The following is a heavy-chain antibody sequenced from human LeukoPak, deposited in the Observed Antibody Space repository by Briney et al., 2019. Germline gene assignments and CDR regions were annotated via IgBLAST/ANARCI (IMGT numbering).Heavy chain of an antibody. J-gene: IGHJ4*02. CDR2: INPNSGNT. Sequence: ASVKVSCKASGYTFTSYDINWVRQASGQGLEWMGWINPNSGNTDFTQKFQGRVTVTRSTSISTAYMELSSLTSDDTAVYYCARTSTGTRGGYDVWGQGTLVTVSS. D-gene: IGHD1-1*01. V-gene: IGHV1-8*01. CDR1: GYTFTSYD. CDR3: ARTSTGTRGGYDV.